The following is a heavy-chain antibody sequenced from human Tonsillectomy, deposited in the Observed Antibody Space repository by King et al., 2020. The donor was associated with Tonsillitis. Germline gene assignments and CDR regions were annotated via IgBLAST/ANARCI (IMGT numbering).Heavy chain of an antibody. D-gene: IGHD3-22*01. CDR1: GGSISSYY. J-gene: IGHJ2*01. Sequence: QLQESGPGLVKPSETLSLTCTVSGGSISSYYWSWIRQPPGKGLEWIGYIYYSGSTNYNPSLKSRVTISVDTSKNQFSLKLSSVTAADTAVYYCARDQMDYYDSSDRYFDLLGRGTLVTVSS. V-gene: IGHV4-59*01. CDR3: ARDQMDYYDSSDRYFDL. CDR2: IYYSGST.